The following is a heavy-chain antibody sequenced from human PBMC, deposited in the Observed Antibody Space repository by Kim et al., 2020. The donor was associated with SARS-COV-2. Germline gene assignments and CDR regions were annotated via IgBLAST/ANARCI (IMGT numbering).Heavy chain of an antibody. CDR3: ARDWGYSGAGAFDY. V-gene: IGHV3-48*03. Sequence: GGSLRLSCAASGFTFSSYEMNWVRQAPGKGLEWVSYISSSGSTIYYADSVKGRFTISRDNAKNSLYLQMNSLRAEDTAVYYCARDWGYSGAGAFDYWGQGTLVTVSS. J-gene: IGHJ4*02. D-gene: IGHD2-15*01. CDR2: ISSSGSTI. CDR1: GFTFSSYE.